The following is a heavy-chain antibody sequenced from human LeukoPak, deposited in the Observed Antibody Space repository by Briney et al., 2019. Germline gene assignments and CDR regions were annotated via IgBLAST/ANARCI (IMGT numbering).Heavy chain of an antibody. CDR2: IYYSGST. V-gene: IGHV4-39*01. J-gene: IGHJ5*02. D-gene: IGHD3-10*01. CDR3: ATGSYYSGRFDP. Sequence: SETLSLTCTVSGGSISSSPYYWGWIRQPPGKGLEWIGSIYYSGSTYYNPSLKSRVTISVDTSKNQFSLKLSSAAAADTAVYYWATGSYYSGRFDPWGQGTLVTVSS. CDR1: GGSISSSPYY.